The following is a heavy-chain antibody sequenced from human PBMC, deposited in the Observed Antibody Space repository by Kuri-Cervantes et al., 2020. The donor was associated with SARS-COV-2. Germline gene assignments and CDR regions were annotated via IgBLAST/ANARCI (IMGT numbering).Heavy chain of an antibody. CDR2: IYYSGST. V-gene: IGHV4-39*01. CDR1: GGSISGSSYY. CDR3: ARRGLSDYGDLRAGSAFDI. D-gene: IGHD4-17*01. Sequence: PETLSLTCTVSGGSISGSSYYWGWIRQPPGKGLEWIGSIYYSGSTYYNPSLKSRVTISVDTSKNQFSLKLSSVTAADTAVYYCARRGLSDYGDLRAGSAFDIWGQGTMVTVSS. J-gene: IGHJ3*02.